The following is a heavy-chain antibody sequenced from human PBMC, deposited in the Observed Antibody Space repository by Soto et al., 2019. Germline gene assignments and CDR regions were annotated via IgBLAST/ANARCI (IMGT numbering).Heavy chain of an antibody. Sequence: QVQLVQSGAEVKKPESSVRVSCKASGGTFNSYAITWVRQAPGQGLEWMGVTIPMFGTTNYAEKFQGRVTISADESTNTAYMELSSLRSEDTAVYYCTRCGIRYHSIGYYLGIDGMDVWGQGTTVIVSS. V-gene: IGHV1-69*12. CDR1: GGTFNSYA. CDR2: TIPMFGTT. J-gene: IGHJ6*02. CDR3: TRCGIRYHSIGYYLGIDGMDV. D-gene: IGHD3-22*01.